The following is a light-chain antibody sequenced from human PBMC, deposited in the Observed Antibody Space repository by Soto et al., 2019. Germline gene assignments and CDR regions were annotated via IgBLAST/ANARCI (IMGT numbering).Light chain of an antibody. J-gene: IGLJ3*02. CDR1: SSNIGNNT. Sequence: QSVLTQAPSASGTPGQRVAISCSGSSSNIGNNTVNWYQQLPGTAPKLLIYSNSQRPSGVPDRFSGSKSGTSASLAISGLQSEDEADYYCAAWDDSLNGPVFGGGTKVTVL. CDR3: AAWDDSLNGPV. V-gene: IGLV1-44*01. CDR2: SNS.